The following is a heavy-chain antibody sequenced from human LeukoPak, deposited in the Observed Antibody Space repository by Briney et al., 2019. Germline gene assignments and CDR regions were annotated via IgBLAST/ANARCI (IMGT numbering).Heavy chain of an antibody. CDR2: IRNAANSHST. Sequence: GGSLRLSCAASGFIFSDCYMDWVRLAPGKGLEWVARIRNAANSHSTEYAASVKGRFTISRDDSKNSLYLQMNSLRTEDTAVYYCARLRSYGYYYSAMDVWGQGTTVTVSS. D-gene: IGHD3-16*01. V-gene: IGHV3-72*01. CDR1: GFIFSDCY. J-gene: IGHJ6*02. CDR3: ARLRSYGYYYSAMDV.